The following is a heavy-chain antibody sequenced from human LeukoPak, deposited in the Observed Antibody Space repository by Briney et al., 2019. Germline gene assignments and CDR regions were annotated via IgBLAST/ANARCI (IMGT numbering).Heavy chain of an antibody. J-gene: IGHJ4*02. CDR2: INHSGST. D-gene: IGHD3-3*01. Sequence: PSETLSLTCAVYGGSFSGYYWSWIRQPPGKGLEWIGEINHSGSTNYNPSLKSRVTISVDTSKNQFSLKLSSVTAAGTAVYYCARDQAYYDFWSGYPYWGQGTLVTVSS. V-gene: IGHV4-34*01. CDR3: ARDQAYYDFWSGYPY. CDR1: GGSFSGYY.